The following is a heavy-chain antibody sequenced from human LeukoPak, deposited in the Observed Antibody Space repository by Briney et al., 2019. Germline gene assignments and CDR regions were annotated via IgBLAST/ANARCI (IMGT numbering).Heavy chain of an antibody. V-gene: IGHV3-23*01. CDR1: GFTLSSYA. D-gene: IGHD2-15*01. J-gene: IGHJ4*02. Sequence: GGSLRLSCAASGFTLSSYAMSWVRQAPGKGLEWVSGISGSGDATWYADSVKGRFTISRDNSKNTVNLQMNSLRPEDTAVYYCAKCSGSSCYASGAFDYWGQGTLVTVSS. CDR2: ISGSGDAT. CDR3: AKCSGSSCYASGAFDY.